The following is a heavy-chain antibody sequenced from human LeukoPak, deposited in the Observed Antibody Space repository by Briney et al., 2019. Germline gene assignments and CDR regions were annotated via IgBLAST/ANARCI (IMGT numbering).Heavy chain of an antibody. CDR2: ISSSSSYI. D-gene: IGHD3-22*01. CDR1: GFAFSTYS. V-gene: IGHV3-21*01. Sequence: GGSLRLSCAASGFAFSTYSLNWVRQAPGKGLEWVSSISSSSSYIYYADSVKGRFTISRDNAKNSLYLQMNSLRAEDTAVYYCARDMTMTQMGYWGQGTLVTVSS. CDR3: ARDMTMTQMGY. J-gene: IGHJ4*02.